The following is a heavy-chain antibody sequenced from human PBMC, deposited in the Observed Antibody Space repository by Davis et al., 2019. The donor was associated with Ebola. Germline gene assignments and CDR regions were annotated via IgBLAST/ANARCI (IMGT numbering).Heavy chain of an antibody. J-gene: IGHJ5*01. CDR3: ARGSLLWFGS. CDR2: ISTSSTYI. CDR1: GFSFSTHN. D-gene: IGHD1-26*01. Sequence: GESLKISCAASGFSFSTHNMNWVRQAPGKGLEWVSSISTSSTYIKYADLVQGRFTISRDNAQKSVYLQMNSLRAEDTAVYYCARGSLLWFGSWGPGTLVTVSS. V-gene: IGHV3-21*01.